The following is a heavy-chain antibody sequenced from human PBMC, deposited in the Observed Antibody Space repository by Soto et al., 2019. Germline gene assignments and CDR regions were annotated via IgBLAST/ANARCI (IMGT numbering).Heavy chain of an antibody. CDR1: GDSITSIYH. CDR2: IYHSGTT. V-gene: IGHV4-38-2*01. J-gene: IGHJ5*01. CDR3: ARGRYCLTGRCFPNWFDS. D-gene: IGHD7-27*01. Sequence: SETLSLTCAVSGDSITSIYHWAWIRQPPGRGLEWVASIYHSGTTYYNPSLKSRVTISVDTSKNQFSLNLRSVTAADSAVYYCARGRYCLTGRCFPNWFDSWGQGALVTVSS.